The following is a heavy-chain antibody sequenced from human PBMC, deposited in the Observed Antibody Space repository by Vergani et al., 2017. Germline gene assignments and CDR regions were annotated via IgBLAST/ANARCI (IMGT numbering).Heavy chain of an antibody. CDR3: ARCVGDYDFWSGYFPSYYYYYMDV. CDR2: IKQDGSEK. Sequence: VQLVESGGGVVQPGRSLRLSCAASGFTFSSYWMSWVRQAPGKGLEWVANIKQDGSEKYYVDSVKGRFNISRDNAKNSLYLQMNSLRAEDTAVYYCARCVGDYDFWSGYFPSYYYYYMDVWGKGTTVTVSS. D-gene: IGHD3-3*01. V-gene: IGHV3-7*01. J-gene: IGHJ6*03. CDR1: GFTFSSYW.